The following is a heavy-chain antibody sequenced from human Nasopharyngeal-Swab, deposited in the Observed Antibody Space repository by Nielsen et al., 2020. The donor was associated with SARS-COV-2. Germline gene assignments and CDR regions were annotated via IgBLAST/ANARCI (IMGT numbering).Heavy chain of an antibody. V-gene: IGHV3-74*01. CDR2: INADGSST. Sequence: GGSLRLSCAASGVTLSSYWMHWVRQVAGKGLVWVSHINADGSSTTYADSVKGRFTISRDNAKNTLYLQMDNLRAEDTAVYYCTRLTYYYDSSSGGWGQGTLVTVSS. CDR1: GVTLSSYW. CDR3: TRLTYYYDSSSGG. D-gene: IGHD3-22*01. J-gene: IGHJ4*02.